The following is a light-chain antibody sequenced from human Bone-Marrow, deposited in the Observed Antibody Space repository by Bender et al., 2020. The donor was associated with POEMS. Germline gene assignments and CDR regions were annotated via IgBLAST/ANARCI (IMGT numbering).Light chain of an antibody. J-gene: IGLJ3*02. CDR3: CSYAGDNTLV. CDR2: EVT. V-gene: IGLV2-11*01. Sequence: QSALTQPPSVSGSPGQSITISCTATVSDISQYNRVSWYQQHPDKAPKLILYEVTKRPSGVPDRFSGSKSADTASVTISGLQADDEADYYCCSYAGDNTLVFGGGTKLTVL. CDR1: VSDISQYNR.